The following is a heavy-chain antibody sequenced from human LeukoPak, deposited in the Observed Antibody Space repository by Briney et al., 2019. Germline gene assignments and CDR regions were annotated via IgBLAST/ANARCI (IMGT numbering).Heavy chain of an antibody. CDR1: GGFIRTGTYY. D-gene: IGHD4-17*01. J-gene: IGHJ4*02. CDR2: VSSTGST. CDR3: ARDQPLHHDSGDYGFDY. V-gene: IGHV4-61*02. Sequence: SQTLSLTCTVSGGFIRTGTYYWGWIRQPAGKGLEWIGRVSSTGSTNYSPSLKSRVTISVDTSKNQFSLKLTSVTAADTAIHYCARDQPLHHDSGDYGFDYWGQGTLVTVSS.